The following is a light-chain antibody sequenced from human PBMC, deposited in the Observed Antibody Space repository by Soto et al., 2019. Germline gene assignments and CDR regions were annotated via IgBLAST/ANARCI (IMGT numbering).Light chain of an antibody. V-gene: IGLV1-44*01. CDR3: AAWDDSLNGYV. CDR1: SSNIGSNT. Sequence: QSVLTQSPSASGTPGQRVTISCSGSSSNIGSNTVNWYQQLPGTAPKLLIYSNNQRPSGVPDRFSGSKSGTSASLAISGPQTEDEADYYCAAWDDSLNGYVFGTGTKVTVL. J-gene: IGLJ1*01. CDR2: SNN.